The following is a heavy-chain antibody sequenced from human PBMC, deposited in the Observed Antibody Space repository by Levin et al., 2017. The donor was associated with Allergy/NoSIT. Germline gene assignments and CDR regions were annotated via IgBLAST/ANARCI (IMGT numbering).Heavy chain of an antibody. CDR1: GFTFDDYA. D-gene: IGHD4-11*01. V-gene: IGHV3-9*01. CDR2: ISWNSDNT. J-gene: IGHJ6*02. Sequence: GGSLRLSCAASGFTFDDYAMYWVRQAPGKGLEWVSGISWNSDNTGYADSVRGRFTVSRDNAKNSLFLQMNSLRPEDTALYYCARNSQRAGHYYCYGMAVWGQGTTVTVSS. CDR3: ARNSQRAGHYYCYGMAV.